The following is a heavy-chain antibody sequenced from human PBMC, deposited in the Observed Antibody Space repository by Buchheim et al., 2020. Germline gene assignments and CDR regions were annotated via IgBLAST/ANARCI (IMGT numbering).Heavy chain of an antibody. CDR3: ARIKFYLLHYMDV. Sequence: ELQLLESGGALIRPGGSLRLSCSASGLTLSGYAMTWFRQAPGKGLEWVSLIGPVGTTTRYADSVLGRFSTSRANSENTVFLQMNSLRADDTAVYFCARIKFYLLHYMDVWGRGTT. CDR1: GLTLSGYA. D-gene: IGHD2/OR15-2a*01. CDR2: IGPVGTTT. V-gene: IGHV3-23*01. J-gene: IGHJ6*03.